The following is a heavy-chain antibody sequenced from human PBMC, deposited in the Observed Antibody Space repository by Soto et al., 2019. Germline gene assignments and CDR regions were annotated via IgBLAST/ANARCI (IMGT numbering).Heavy chain of an antibody. Sequence: GGSLRLSCAASGFTFSSYAMSWVRQAPGKGLEWVSAISGSGGSTYYADSVKGRFTISRDNSKNTLYLQMNSLRAEDTAVYYCAKVRGQWELPNYYYYYGMDVWGQGTTVTVSS. J-gene: IGHJ6*02. CDR1: GFTFSSYA. D-gene: IGHD1-26*01. CDR3: AKVRGQWELPNYYYYYGMDV. CDR2: ISGSGGST. V-gene: IGHV3-23*01.